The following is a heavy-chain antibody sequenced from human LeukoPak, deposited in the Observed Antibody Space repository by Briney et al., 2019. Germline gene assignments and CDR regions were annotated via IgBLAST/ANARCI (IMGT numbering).Heavy chain of an antibody. CDR3: ARRGLRYFDWSNWFDP. CDR2: INHSGST. CDR1: GGSFSGYY. V-gene: IGHV4-34*01. J-gene: IGHJ5*02. Sequence: KTSETLSLTCAVYGGSFSGYYWSWIRQPPGKGLEWIGEINHSGSTNYNPSLKSRVTISVDTSKNQFSLKLSSVTAADTAVYYCARRGLRYFDWSNWFDPWGQGTLVTVSS. D-gene: IGHD3-9*01.